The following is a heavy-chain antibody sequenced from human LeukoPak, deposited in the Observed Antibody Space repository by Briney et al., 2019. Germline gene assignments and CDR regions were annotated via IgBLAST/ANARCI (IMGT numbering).Heavy chain of an antibody. CDR3: ARGRSWPLDY. V-gene: IGHV6-1*01. J-gene: IGHJ4*02. CDR2: THYRSKWSS. D-gene: IGHD6-13*01. Sequence: SQTLSLTCAISGDSVSSNSAAWNWLRQSPSRGLEWLGRTHYRSKWSSDYAVSVESRIIINSDTSKNQFSLQVNSVTPEDTAVYYCARGRSWPLDYWGQGTLVTVSS. CDR1: GDSVSSNSAA.